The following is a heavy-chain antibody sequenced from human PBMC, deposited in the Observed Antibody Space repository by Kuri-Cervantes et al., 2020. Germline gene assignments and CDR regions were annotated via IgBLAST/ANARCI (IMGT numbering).Heavy chain of an antibody. Sequence: ASVKVSCKASGYTFTSYDINWVRQAPGQGLEWMGLMNPNSGNTGYAQKFQGRVTMTRNTSISTAYMELSSLRSEDTAVYYCAGAPGKSCSGGSCYSDWFDPWGQGTLVTVSS. V-gene: IGHV1-8*01. CDR1: GYTFTSYD. J-gene: IGHJ5*02. CDR3: AGAPGKSCSGGSCYSDWFDP. CDR2: MNPNSGNT. D-gene: IGHD2-15*01.